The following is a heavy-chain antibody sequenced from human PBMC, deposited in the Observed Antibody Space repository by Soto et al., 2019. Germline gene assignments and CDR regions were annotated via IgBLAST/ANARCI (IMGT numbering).Heavy chain of an antibody. CDR3: VQSRGASSIGARGGHFDY. V-gene: IGHV3-30*18. CDR1: GFMFSSHG. CDR2: IAYDGSYK. D-gene: IGHD6-6*01. J-gene: IGHJ4*02. Sequence: GSLRLSCAASGFMFSSHGMHWVRQAPGKGLEWVALIAYDGSYKYFTDSVKGRFTISRDNSKNTVILQMNSLGAEDTAVYFCVQSRGASSIGARGGHFDYWAQGSLVTVAS.